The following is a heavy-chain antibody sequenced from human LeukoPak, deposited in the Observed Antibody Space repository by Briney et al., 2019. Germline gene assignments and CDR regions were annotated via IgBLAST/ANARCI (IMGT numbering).Heavy chain of an antibody. CDR2: IYTSGST. V-gene: IGHV4-4*07. D-gene: IGHD3-16*02. CDR3: ARERAYDYVWGSYRLFDY. CDR1: GGSISSYY. Sequence: PSETLSLTCTVSGGSISSYYWSWIRQPAGKGLEWIGRIYTSGSTNYNPSLRSRVTMSVDTSKNQFSLKLSSVTAADTAVYYCARERAYDYVWGSYRLFDYWGQGTLVTVSS. J-gene: IGHJ4*02.